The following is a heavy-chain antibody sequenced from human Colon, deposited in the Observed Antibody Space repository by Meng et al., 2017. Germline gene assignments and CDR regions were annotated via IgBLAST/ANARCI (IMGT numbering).Heavy chain of an antibody. V-gene: IGHV3-74*01. CDR1: GFTFSSYW. D-gene: IGHD6-13*01. J-gene: IGHJ4*02. CDR2: INSDGSIT. CDR3: VRGVGQQMTRYQFDS. Sequence: VQLGESGGTLVQPGGSLRLSCAASGFTFSSYWMHWVRQVPGKGLVWVSRINSDGSITNYADSVKGRFTISRDNAENTLFLQMNSLRAEDTAVYYCVRGVGQQMTRYQFDSWGQGTLVTVSS.